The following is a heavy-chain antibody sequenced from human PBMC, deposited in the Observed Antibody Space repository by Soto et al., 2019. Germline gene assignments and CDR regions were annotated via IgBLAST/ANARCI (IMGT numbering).Heavy chain of an antibody. V-gene: IGHV1-69*01. CDR3: ARDGGRLSGGIEY. CDR2: IIPIFGTA. Sequence: QVQLVQSGAEVKKPGSSVKVSCKASGGTFSSYSINWVRQAPGQGLEWMGEIIPIFGTANYAQKLQGRVTITADESTSSAYMELSSLRSEDMAVYYCARDGGRLSGGIEYGGLGTLVTVSS. CDR1: GGTFSSYS. J-gene: IGHJ4*02. D-gene: IGHD1-26*01.